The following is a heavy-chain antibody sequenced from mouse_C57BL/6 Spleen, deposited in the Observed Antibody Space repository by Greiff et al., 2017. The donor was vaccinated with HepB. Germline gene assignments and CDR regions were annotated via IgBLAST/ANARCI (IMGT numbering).Heavy chain of an antibody. Sequence: VKLMESGPELVKPGASVKISCKASGYAFSSSWMNWVKQRPGKGLEWIGRIYPGDGDTNYNGKFKGKATLTADKSSSTAYMQLSSLTSEDSAVYFCAREVGLLFDYWGQGTTLTVSS. CDR1: GYAFSSSW. J-gene: IGHJ2*01. V-gene: IGHV1-82*01. D-gene: IGHD1-1*01. CDR2: IYPGDGDT. CDR3: AREVGLLFDY.